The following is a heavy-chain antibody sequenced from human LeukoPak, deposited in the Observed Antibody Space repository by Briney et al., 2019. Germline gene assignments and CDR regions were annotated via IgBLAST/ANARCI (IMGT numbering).Heavy chain of an antibody. CDR2: IDTSGTYI. J-gene: IGHJ3*02. CDR1: GFTFSSYS. V-gene: IGHV3-21*01. Sequence: GGSLRLSCAASGFTFSSYSMNCVRQAPGKGLEWVSFIDTSGTYIYYGDSMKGRFSISRDNAKNSLSLQMNGLRAEDTAVYYCARGRSITLLRGVAMSDGFDIWGQGTMVTVSS. D-gene: IGHD3-10*01. CDR3: ARGRSITLLRGVAMSDGFDI.